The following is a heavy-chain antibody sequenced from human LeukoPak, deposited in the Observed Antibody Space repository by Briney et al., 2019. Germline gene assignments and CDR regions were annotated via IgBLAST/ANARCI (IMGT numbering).Heavy chain of an antibody. Sequence: PGGSLSLSCSASGFTFDEYAMQWVPQGPGKGLVWGFGISWNGGSIDYVDSVKGPLTISRDNAKNSLYLQMNSLRPEDTALYYCAKGTGRYWTFFDSWGQGTHVVVSS. CDR3: AKGTGRYWTFFDS. D-gene: IGHD1-26*01. J-gene: IGHJ4*02. V-gene: IGHV3-9*01. CDR2: ISWNGGSI. CDR1: GFTFDEYA.